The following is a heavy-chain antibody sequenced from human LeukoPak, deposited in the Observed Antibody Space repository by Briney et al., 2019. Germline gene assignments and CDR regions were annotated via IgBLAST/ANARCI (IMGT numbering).Heavy chain of an antibody. CDR3: AGQEIVVVPLESSYAAY. CDR2: VSYSGNT. D-gene: IGHD2-15*01. CDR1: GGSISNSRYY. V-gene: IGHV4-39*07. Sequence: PSETLSLTCSVSGGSISNSRYYWAWVRQPPGKGLDWIGTVSYSGNTFYSPSLNSRLPISLDTSKNQLSLKLTSVTAADTAVYYCAGQEIVVVPLESSYAAYWGQGTLVTVSS. J-gene: IGHJ4*02.